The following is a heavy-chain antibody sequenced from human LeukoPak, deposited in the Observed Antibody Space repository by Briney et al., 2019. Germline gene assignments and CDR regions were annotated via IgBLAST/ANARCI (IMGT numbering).Heavy chain of an antibody. CDR3: AKPTYYYDSSGYYRDY. D-gene: IGHD3-22*01. CDR2: ISGSGGST. Sequence: GGSLRLSCAASGFTFSSYAMSWVRQAPGKGLEWVSAISGSGGSTYYADSVKGRFTISRDNSKNTLYLQMSSLRAEDTAVYYCAKPTYYYDSSGYYRDYWGQGTLVTVSS. CDR1: GFTFSSYA. J-gene: IGHJ4*02. V-gene: IGHV3-23*01.